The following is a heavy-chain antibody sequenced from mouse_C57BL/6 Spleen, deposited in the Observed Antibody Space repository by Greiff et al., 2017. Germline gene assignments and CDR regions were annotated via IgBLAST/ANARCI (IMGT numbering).Heavy chain of an antibody. D-gene: IGHD1-1*01. CDR2: ISSGSSTI. J-gene: IGHJ4*01. CDR1: GFTLSDYG. CDR3: ARQDYVLYAMDY. Sequence: QLVASGGGSVKPGGFLKLSCAASGFTLSDYGMHWVRQAPEKGLEWVAYISSGSSTIYYADTVKGRFTISRDNAKNTLFLQRTSLRSEDTAMYYCARQDYVLYAMDYWGQGTSVTVSS. V-gene: IGHV5-17*01.